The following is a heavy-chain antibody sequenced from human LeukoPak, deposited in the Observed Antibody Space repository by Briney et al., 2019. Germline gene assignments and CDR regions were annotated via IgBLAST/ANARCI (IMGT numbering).Heavy chain of an antibody. CDR3: AKNSGDYYWYFDL. CDR2: VHYSGCT. D-gene: IGHD1-26*01. J-gene: IGHJ2*01. V-gene: IGHV4-59*01. CDR1: GGSISTYY. Sequence: SETLSLTCTVSGGSISTYYWSWIRQPPGKGLEWIGYVHYSGCTRYSPSLKSRVTISVDTSKNQFSLKLTSVTAADTAGYYCAKNSGDYYWYFDLWGRGTLVTVSS.